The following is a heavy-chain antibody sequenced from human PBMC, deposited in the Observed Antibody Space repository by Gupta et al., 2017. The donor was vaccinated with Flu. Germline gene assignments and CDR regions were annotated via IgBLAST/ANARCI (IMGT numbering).Heavy chain of an antibody. J-gene: IGHJ3*02. Sequence: CTASGFIFSSSWMNWVRQAPGKGLEPVSMIDSGGVAVYYMDSVKGRFTISRDNARNSLILQMNSLRPEDTAVYYCTRDPGWGAFDMWGQGTLVTISS. D-gene: IGHD1-26*01. V-gene: IGHV3-7*01. CDR3: TRDPGWGAFDM. CDR2: IDSGGVAV. CDR1: GFIFSSSW.